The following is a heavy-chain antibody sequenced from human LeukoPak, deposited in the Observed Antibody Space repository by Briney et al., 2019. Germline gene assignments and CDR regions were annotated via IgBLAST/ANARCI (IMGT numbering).Heavy chain of an antibody. J-gene: IGHJ4*02. CDR2: IRYDGSNK. CDR3: AITRPLRWPSYGTDY. Sequence: GGSLRLSCAASGFTFISYGMHWVRQAPGKGLEWVTFIRYDGSNKYYADSVKGRFTISRDNSKNTLYLQMNSLRAEDTAVYYCAITRPLRWPSYGTDYWGQGTLVTVSS. V-gene: IGHV3-30*02. D-gene: IGHD4-23*01. CDR1: GFTFISYG.